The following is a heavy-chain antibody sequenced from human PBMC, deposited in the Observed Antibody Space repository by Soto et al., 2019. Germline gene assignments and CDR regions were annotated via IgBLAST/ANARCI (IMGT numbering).Heavy chain of an antibody. D-gene: IGHD3-16*01. CDR1: GGTFSSYT. CDR3: ATWGMIYYGMDV. Sequence: QVQLVQSGAEVKKPGSSVKVSCKASGGTFSSYTISWVRQAPGQGLEWMGRIIPILGIANYAQKFQGRVTITADKSTSPAYRELSSLRSEDTAVYFCATWGMIYYGMDVWGQGTTVTVSS. V-gene: IGHV1-69*02. CDR2: IIPILGIA. J-gene: IGHJ6*02.